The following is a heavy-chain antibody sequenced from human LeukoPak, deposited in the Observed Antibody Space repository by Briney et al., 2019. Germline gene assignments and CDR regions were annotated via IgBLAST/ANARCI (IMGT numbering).Heavy chain of an antibody. CDR2: ISGSSSNI. D-gene: IGHD3-22*01. CDR1: GFTFSSYY. V-gene: IGHV3-21*01. CDR3: ARIPLPYYASSGYDFDS. J-gene: IGHJ4*02. Sequence: PGGSLRLSCAASGFTFSSYYMNWVRQAPGKGLDWVAFISGSSSNIYYADSVRGRFTISRDNAKNSMYLQMNSLRPEDMAVYYCARIPLPYYASSGYDFDSWGQGTLVTVSS.